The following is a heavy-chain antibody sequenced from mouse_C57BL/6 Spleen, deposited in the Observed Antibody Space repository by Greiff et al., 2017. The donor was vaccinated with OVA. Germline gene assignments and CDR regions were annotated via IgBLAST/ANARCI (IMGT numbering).Heavy chain of an antibody. CDR1: GYSITSGYY. Sequence: ESGPGLVKPSQSLSLTCSVTGYSITSGYYWNWIRQFPGNKLEWMGYISYDGSNNYNPSLKNRISITRDTSKNQFFLKLNSVTTEDTATYYCARELSHYYAMDYWGQGTSVTVSS. J-gene: IGHJ4*01. D-gene: IGHD3-2*02. CDR3: ARELSHYYAMDY. CDR2: ISYDGSN. V-gene: IGHV3-6*01.